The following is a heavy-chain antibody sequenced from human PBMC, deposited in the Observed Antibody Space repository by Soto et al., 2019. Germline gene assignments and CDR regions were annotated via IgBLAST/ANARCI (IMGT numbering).Heavy chain of an antibody. Sequence: SETLSLTCTVSGGSISSYYWSWIRQPPGKGLEWIGYIYYSGSTNYNPSLKSRVTISVDTSKNQFSLKLSSVTAADTAVYYCARHRYVVTPCFDYWGQGTLVTVSS. CDR1: GGSISSYY. CDR2: IYYSGST. D-gene: IGHD3-22*01. CDR3: ARHRYVVTPCFDY. V-gene: IGHV4-59*08. J-gene: IGHJ4*02.